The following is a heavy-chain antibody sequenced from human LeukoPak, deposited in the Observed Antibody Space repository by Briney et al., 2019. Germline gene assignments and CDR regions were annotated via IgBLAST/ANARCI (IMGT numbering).Heavy chain of an antibody. J-gene: IGHJ4*02. CDR1: GFTFSSYA. Sequence: GGSLRLSCAASGFTFSSYAMSWVRQAPGKGLEWVSATSGSGGSTYYADSVKGRFTISRDNSKNTLYLQMNSLIAEGTAVYYCAKGGGLWFGELFDYWGQGTLVTVSS. CDR3: AKGGGLWFGELFDY. CDR2: TSGSGGST. V-gene: IGHV3-23*01. D-gene: IGHD3-10*01.